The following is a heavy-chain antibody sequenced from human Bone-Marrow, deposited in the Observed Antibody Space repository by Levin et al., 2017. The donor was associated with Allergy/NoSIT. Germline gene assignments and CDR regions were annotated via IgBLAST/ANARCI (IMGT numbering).Heavy chain of an antibody. CDR2: ISGRGTNK. CDR3: AKDEIDCSGGTCYGGGAFDI. CDR1: GFTFSSYA. J-gene: IGHJ3*02. V-gene: IGHV3-23*01. D-gene: IGHD2-15*01. Sequence: GASVKVSCVASGFTFSSYAMSWVRQAPGKGLEWVSTISGRGTNKYNADSVKGRFTISRDSSKKTVYLEMNNLRSEDTAIYYCAKDEIDCSGGTCYGGGAFDIWGQGIMVTVSS.